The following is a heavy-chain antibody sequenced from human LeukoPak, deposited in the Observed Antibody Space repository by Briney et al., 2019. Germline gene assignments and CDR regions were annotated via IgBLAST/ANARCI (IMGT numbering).Heavy chain of an antibody. CDR3: ARRKHYYDSSGDLDY. Sequence: ASVKVSCKASGGAFSSYAISWVRQAPGQGLEWMGGIIPIFGTANYAQKFQGRVTITADESTSTAYMELSSLRSEDTAVYYCARRKHYYDSSGDLDYWGQGTLVTVSS. CDR2: IIPIFGTA. J-gene: IGHJ4*02. V-gene: IGHV1-69*13. D-gene: IGHD3-22*01. CDR1: GGAFSSYA.